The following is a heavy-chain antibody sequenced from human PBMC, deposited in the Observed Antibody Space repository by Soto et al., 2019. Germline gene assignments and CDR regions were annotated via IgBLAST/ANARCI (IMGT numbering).Heavy chain of an antibody. CDR1: GGTFSSYA. D-gene: IGHD2-15*01. V-gene: IGHV1-69*13. Sequence: SSVKVSCKASGGTFSSYAISWVRQAPGQGLEWMGGIIPIFGTANYAQKFQGRVTITADESTSTAYMELSSLRSEDTAVYYCARKMIPTVSPWTRKHCSGGSSRRPYYVMYFWAQGSTVTVSS. CDR2: IIPIFGTA. J-gene: IGHJ6*02. CDR3: ARKMIPTVSPWTRKHCSGGSSRRPYYVMYF.